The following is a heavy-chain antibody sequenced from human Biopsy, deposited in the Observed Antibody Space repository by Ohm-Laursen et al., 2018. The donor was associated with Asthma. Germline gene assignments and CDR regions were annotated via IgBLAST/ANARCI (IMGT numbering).Heavy chain of an antibody. CDR1: GGTFNTYV. J-gene: IGHJ4*02. V-gene: IGHV1-69*13. CDR3: ARKAGSCISRTCYSLDF. CDR2: INSVFGTA. Sequence: VASVKVSCNSLGGTFNTYVIGWVRQAPGQGLEWMGGINSVFGTATYPQKFQDRVTITADDSTSTVYMELSSLRSEDTAVYYCARKAGSCISRTCYSLDFWGQGTLVTVFS. D-gene: IGHD2-2*01.